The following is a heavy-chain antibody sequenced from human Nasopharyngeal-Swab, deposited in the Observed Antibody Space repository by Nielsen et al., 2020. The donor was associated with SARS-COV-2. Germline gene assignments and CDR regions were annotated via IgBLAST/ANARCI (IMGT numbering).Heavy chain of an antibody. Sequence: GESLKISCVASRFTFSSYSMNWVRQAPGTGLEWVSSTSSDTTYIYYADSVKGRFTISRDNAKSSLYLQMNSLRAEDTAVYYCARVYSSSWFFDYWGQGTLVTVSS. D-gene: IGHD6-13*01. CDR2: TSSDTTYI. J-gene: IGHJ4*02. V-gene: IGHV3-21*01. CDR3: ARVYSSSWFFDY. CDR1: RFTFSSYS.